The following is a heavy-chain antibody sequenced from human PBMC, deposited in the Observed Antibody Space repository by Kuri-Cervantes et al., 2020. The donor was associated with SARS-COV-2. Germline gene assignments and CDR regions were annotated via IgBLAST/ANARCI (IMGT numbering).Heavy chain of an antibody. CDR2: IYTGDKT. CDR1: GFTVSGNY. J-gene: IGHJ4*02. Sequence: GGSLRLSCAASGFTVSGNYMSWVRQAPEKGLEWLSVIYTGDKTYYADSVKGRFTISRDNSKNTVYLQVNSLRAEDTAVYYCARDLGGVSGPFDYWGQGTLVTVSS. D-gene: IGHD3-16*01. CDR3: ARDLGGVSGPFDY. V-gene: IGHV3-53*01.